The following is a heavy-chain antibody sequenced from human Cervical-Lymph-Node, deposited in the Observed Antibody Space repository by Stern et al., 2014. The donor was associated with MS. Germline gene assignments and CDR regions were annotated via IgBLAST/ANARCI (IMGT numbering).Heavy chain of an antibody. Sequence: QVQLLQPGAEVKKPGAAVKVSCEASGYTFNRYYMHWVRQAPGQGLEWMGMINPSGGTTNYAQNFQGRVTMTRDTSTSIVYMELNSLKSDDTATYYCARDAHGDSFDYWGQGTLVTVSS. J-gene: IGHJ4*02. CDR1: GYTFNRYY. D-gene: IGHD4-17*01. V-gene: IGHV1-46*02. CDR2: INPSGGTT. CDR3: ARDAHGDSFDY.